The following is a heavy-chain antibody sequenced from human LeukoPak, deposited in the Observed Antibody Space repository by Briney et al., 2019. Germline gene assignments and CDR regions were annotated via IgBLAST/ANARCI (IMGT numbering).Heavy chain of an antibody. V-gene: IGHV3-48*02. J-gene: IGHJ3*01. CDR2: IRTSGGVV. CDR1: GFTFTSYT. CDR3: VRDQFYAFDV. Sequence: GGSLRLSSAASGFTFTSYTMNWVRQAPVKGLEWISYIRTSGGVVSYTDSVRGRFTVSTDSAKNSLYLQMNSLRDDDTAVYYCVRDQFYAFDVWGQGTMVTVSS.